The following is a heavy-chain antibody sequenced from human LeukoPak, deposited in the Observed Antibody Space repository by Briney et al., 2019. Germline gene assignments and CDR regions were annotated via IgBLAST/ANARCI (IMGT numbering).Heavy chain of an antibody. Sequence: GGSLRLSCAASGFTVSSNYMSWVRQAPGKGLQWVSIIYSGGSTYYADSVKGRFTISRDNSKNTLYLQMNSLRAEDTAVYYCAKCILTGYYKGYMDVWGKGTTVTISS. V-gene: IGHV3-53*01. D-gene: IGHD3-9*01. CDR3: AKCILTGYYKGYMDV. CDR2: IYSGGST. J-gene: IGHJ6*03. CDR1: GFTVSSNY.